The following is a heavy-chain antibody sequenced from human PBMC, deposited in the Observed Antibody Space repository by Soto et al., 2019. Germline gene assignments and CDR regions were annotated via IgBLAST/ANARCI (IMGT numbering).Heavy chain of an antibody. Sequence: GGSLRLSCAASGFTFSSYGMHWVRQAPGKGLEWVAVISYDGSNKYYADSVKGRFTISRDNSKNTLYLQMNSLRAEDTAVYYCAKDLSSSDPTTYYYYYSGMDVWGQGTTVTVSS. CDR3: AKDLSSSDPTTYYYYYSGMDV. CDR1: GFTFSSYG. D-gene: IGHD6-6*01. V-gene: IGHV3-30*18. J-gene: IGHJ6*02. CDR2: ISYDGSNK.